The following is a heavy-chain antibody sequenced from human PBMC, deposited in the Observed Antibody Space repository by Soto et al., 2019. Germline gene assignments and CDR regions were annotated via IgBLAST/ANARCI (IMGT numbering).Heavy chain of an antibody. CDR2: IKQDGSDK. CDR1: GFTFSSYW. J-gene: IGHJ6*03. D-gene: IGHD2-15*01. V-gene: IGHV3-7*01. Sequence: EVQLVESGGGLVQPGGSLRLSCAASGFTFSSYWMSWVRQAPGKGLEWVATIKQDGSDKYYVDSVKDRFTISRDNAKNSRYLQINSRRAEDTAVYYCARYCSGGSCYPYYYYYYIDVWGKGTTVTVSS. CDR3: ARYCSGGSCYPYYYYYYIDV.